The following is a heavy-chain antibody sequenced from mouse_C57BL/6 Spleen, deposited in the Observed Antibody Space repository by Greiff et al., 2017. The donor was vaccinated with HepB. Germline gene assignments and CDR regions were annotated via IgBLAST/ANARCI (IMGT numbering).Heavy chain of an antibody. CDR2: IDPANGNT. CDR1: GFNIKNTY. J-gene: IGHJ3*01. Sequence: VQLQQSVAELVRPGASVKLSCTASGFNIKNTYMHWVKQRPEQGLEWIGRIDPANGNTKYAPKFQGKATITADTSSNTAYLQRSSLTSEDTAIYYCARGIYYGYDDGAWFAYWGQGTLVTVSA. V-gene: IGHV14-3*01. D-gene: IGHD2-2*01. CDR3: ARGIYYGYDDGAWFAY.